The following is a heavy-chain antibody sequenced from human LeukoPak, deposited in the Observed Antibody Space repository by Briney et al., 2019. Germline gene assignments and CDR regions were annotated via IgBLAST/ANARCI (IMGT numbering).Heavy chain of an antibody. CDR1: GFTFSSYS. Sequence: PGGSLRLSCAASGFTFSSYSMNWVRQTPGKGLEWVSSVSSRSRHIYYADSVKGRFTISRDNAKNSLYMQMESLRDEDTAIYYCARDTLEYSNSPDALDIWDQGTMVTVSS. D-gene: IGHD4-23*01. CDR3: ARDTLEYSNSPDALDI. J-gene: IGHJ3*02. CDR2: VSSRSRHI. V-gene: IGHV3-21*01.